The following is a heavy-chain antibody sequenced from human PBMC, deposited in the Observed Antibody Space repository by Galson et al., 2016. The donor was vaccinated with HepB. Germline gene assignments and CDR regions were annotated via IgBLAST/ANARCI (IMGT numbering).Heavy chain of an antibody. J-gene: IGHJ4*02. CDR3: VKDRTYSSSSDFDY. Sequence: SLRLSCAASGFTFSSYAMHWVRQAPGKGLEYVSAISSNGGSTYYADSVKGRFTISRDNSKNTLYLQMSSLRAEDTAVYYCVKDRTYSSSSDFDYWGQGTLVTVSS. D-gene: IGHD6-6*01. CDR2: ISSNGGST. CDR1: GFTFSSYA. V-gene: IGHV3-64D*09.